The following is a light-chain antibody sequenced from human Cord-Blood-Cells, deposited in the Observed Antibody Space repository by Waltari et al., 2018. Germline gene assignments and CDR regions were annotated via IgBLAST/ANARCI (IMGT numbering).Light chain of an antibody. Sequence: SSELTQDPAVSVALGQTVRITCQGDSLRSYYASWYQQKPGQAPVLLIYGKNNRPSGIPDRFSGSSSGNTASLTITGAQAEDEADYYCNSRDSSGNWVFGGGTKLTVL. CDR2: GKN. V-gene: IGLV3-19*01. CDR3: NSRDSSGNWV. J-gene: IGLJ3*02. CDR1: SLRSYY.